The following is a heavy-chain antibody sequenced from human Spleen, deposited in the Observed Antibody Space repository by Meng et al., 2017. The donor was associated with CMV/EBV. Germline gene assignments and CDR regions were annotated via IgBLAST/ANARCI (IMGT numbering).Heavy chain of an antibody. J-gene: IGHJ5*02. V-gene: IGHV5-51*01. D-gene: IGHD6-6*01. CDR2: IYPGDSDT. CDR1: GYSFTSYW. Sequence: KVSCKGSGYSFTSYWIGWVRQMPGKGLEWMGIIYPGDSDTRYSPSFQGQVTISADKSISTAYLQWRSLKASDTAIYFCARIYTSSSGNNWFDPWGQGTLVTVSS. CDR3: ARIYTSSSGNNWFDP.